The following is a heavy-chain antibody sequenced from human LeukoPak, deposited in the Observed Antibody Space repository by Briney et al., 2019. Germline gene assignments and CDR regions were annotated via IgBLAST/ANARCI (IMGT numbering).Heavy chain of an antibody. D-gene: IGHD2-8*01. CDR2: IQNDGSNE. V-gene: IGHV3-30*02. Sequence: GGSLRLSCAASGFTFDDYGMSWVRQAPGKGLEWVAYIQNDGSNEQYAHSVKGRFSISRDSSKNILYLQMNSLRAEDTAVYYCAKDRCSNGIGCYYYYMDVWGKGTTVTISS. CDR1: GFTFDDYG. CDR3: AKDRCSNGIGCYYYYMDV. J-gene: IGHJ6*03.